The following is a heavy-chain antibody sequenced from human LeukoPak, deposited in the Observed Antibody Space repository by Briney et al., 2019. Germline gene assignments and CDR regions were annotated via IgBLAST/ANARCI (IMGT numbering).Heavy chain of an antibody. D-gene: IGHD3-10*01. J-gene: IGHJ3*02. CDR1: GGSISSYY. V-gene: IGHV4-59*01. CDR2: IYYSGST. Sequence: SETLSLTCTVSGGSISSYYWNWIRQPPGKGLEWIGYIYYSGSTSYNPSLKSRVTISVDTSKNQFSLKLSSVTAADTAVYYCARSLYYYGSDSFDIWGQGTMVSVSS. CDR3: ARSLYYYGSDSFDI.